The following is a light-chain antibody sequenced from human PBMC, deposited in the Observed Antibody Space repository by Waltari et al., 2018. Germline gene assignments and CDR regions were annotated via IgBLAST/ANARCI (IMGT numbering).Light chain of an antibody. CDR1: QSLVHTDGHTY. CDR2: KVS. Sequence: DVVMTQSPLSLPVSLGQPDSISCRSSQSLVHTDGHTYLNWFQQRPGQSPRRLIYKVSNRDSGVPDRFSGSGSGTAFTLKISRVEAEDVGIYYCMQATNWPLTFGQGTKVEIQ. J-gene: IGKJ1*01. CDR3: MQATNWPLT. V-gene: IGKV2-30*02.